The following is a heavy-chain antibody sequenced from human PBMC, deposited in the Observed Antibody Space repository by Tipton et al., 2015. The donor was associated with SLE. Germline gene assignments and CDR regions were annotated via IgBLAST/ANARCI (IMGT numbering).Heavy chain of an antibody. Sequence: TLSLTCVVSGYSISSGYYWGWIRQSPGKGLEWIGSLYDSGSTYYNPSLKSRVTISVDTSKNQFSLKLRSVAAADTAVYYCARDSPPLFHQFDAYDIWGQGTMVTVSS. CDR1: GYSISSGYY. CDR3: ARDSPPLFHQFDAYDI. J-gene: IGHJ3*02. V-gene: IGHV4-38-2*02. D-gene: IGHD2-21*01. CDR2: LYDSGST.